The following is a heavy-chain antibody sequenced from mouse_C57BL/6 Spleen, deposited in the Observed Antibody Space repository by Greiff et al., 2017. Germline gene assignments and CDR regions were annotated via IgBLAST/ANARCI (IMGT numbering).Heavy chain of an antibody. D-gene: IGHD1-1*01. J-gene: IGHJ4*01. CDR1: GYTFTSYW. CDR3: ARSVYYYGSSYDYAMDY. Sequence: VQLQQPGAELVMPGASVKLSCKASGYTFTSYWMHWVKQRPGQGLEWIGEIDPSDSYTNYNQKFKGKSTLTVDKSSSTAYMQLSSLTSEDSAVYYCARSVYYYGSSYDYAMDYWGQGTSVTVAS. CDR2: IDPSDSYT. V-gene: IGHV1-69*01.